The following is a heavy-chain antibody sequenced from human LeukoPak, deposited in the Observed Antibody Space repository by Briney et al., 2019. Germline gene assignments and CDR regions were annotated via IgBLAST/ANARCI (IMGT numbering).Heavy chain of an antibody. D-gene: IGHD6-13*01. J-gene: IGHJ4*02. CDR1: GGSISSGDHY. V-gene: IGHV4-30-4*01. CDR2: IYYSGST. Sequence: SETLSLTCTVSGGSISSGDHYWSWIRQPPGKGLEWIGYIYYSGSTYYNPSLRSRITISVDTSKNQFSLKLSSVTAADTAVYYCATVIVAPGTRTPYFAYWGQGTLVTVSS. CDR3: ATVIVAPGTRTPYFAY.